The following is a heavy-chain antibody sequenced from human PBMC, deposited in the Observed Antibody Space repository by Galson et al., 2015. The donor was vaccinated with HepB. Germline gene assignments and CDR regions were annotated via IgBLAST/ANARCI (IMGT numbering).Heavy chain of an antibody. J-gene: IGHJ3*02. CDR3: AKALNPSYYYGSGSYYKGSDAFDI. V-gene: IGHV3-23*01. CDR2: ISGSGGST. D-gene: IGHD3-10*01. Sequence: SLRLSCAASGFTFSSYAMSWVRQAPGKGLEWVSAISGSGGSTYYADSVKGRFTISRDNSKNTLYLQMNSLRAEDTAVYYCAKALNPSYYYGSGSYYKGSDAFDIWGQGTMVTVSS. CDR1: GFTFSSYA.